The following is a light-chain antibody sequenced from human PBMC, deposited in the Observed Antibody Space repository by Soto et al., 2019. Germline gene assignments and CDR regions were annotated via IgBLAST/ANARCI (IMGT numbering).Light chain of an antibody. Sequence: DIQITPSPSSLSASGGGRSTIPCPASQSISRYLNWYQQKPGKAPKLLSYAASSLQSGVPSRFSGSGSGTDFTLTISSLKPEDFETYYCQQSYSTPWTFGQGTKVDI. J-gene: IGKJ1*01. V-gene: IGKV1-39*01. CDR2: AAS. CDR3: QQSYSTPWT. CDR1: QSISRY.